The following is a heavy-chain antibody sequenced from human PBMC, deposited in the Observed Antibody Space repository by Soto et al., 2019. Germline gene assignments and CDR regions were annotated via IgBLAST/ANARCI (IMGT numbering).Heavy chain of an antibody. D-gene: IGHD1-26*01. CDR3: ARRGSGSYYDY. J-gene: IGHJ4*02. Sequence: EVQLLESGGGLVQPGGSLRLSCAASGFTFSSYAMRWVRQAPVKGLEWVSAISGSGDSTYYADSVKGLFTISRDNSKNTLYLQMNSLRDEATAVYYCARRGSGSYYDYWGQGTLVTVSS. CDR1: GFTFSSYA. CDR2: ISGSGDST. V-gene: IGHV3-23*01.